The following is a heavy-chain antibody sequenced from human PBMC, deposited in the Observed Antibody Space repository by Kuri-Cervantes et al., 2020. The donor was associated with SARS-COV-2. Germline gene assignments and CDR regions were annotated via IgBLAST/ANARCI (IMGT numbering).Heavy chain of an antibody. CDR3: AREGSIYSSSSWEGDYYYYYMDV. Sequence: SETLSLTCTVSGGSISSGGYYWSWIRQPPGKGLEWIGYIYYSGSTYYNPSLKSRVTISVDTSKNQFSLKLSSVTAADTAVYYCAREGSIYSSSSWEGDYYYYYMDVWGKGTTVTVSS. CDR2: IYYSGST. V-gene: IGHV4-30-4*08. J-gene: IGHJ6*03. D-gene: IGHD6-13*01. CDR1: GGSISSGGYY.